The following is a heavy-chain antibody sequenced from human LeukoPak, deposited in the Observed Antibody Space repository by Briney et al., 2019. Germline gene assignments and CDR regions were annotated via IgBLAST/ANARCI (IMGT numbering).Heavy chain of an antibody. Sequence: SGTLSLTCTASGGSISSYYWSWIRQPPGKGLEWIGYIYYSGSTKYNPSLKSRVTISVDTSKNQFSVKLSSVTAADTAVYYCARDRRTLYSHRYFDLWGRGTLVTVSS. CDR1: GGSISSYY. D-gene: IGHD3-16*01. CDR2: IYYSGST. CDR3: ARDRRTLYSHRYFDL. J-gene: IGHJ2*01. V-gene: IGHV4-59*01.